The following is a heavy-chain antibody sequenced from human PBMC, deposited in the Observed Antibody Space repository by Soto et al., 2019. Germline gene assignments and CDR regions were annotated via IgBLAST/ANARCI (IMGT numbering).Heavy chain of an antibody. Sequence: EVQLVESGGGLVQPGGSLRLSCAASGFSFSTYWMSWVRQAPGKGLEWVSVIYSGGSTYYADSVKGRFTLSRDNSKNTLYLQMNSLRAEDTAVYYCARDSSGYYLDYWGQGTLVTVSS. D-gene: IGHD3-22*01. CDR3: ARDSSGYYLDY. CDR1: GFSFSTYW. J-gene: IGHJ4*02. V-gene: IGHV3-66*01. CDR2: IYSGGST.